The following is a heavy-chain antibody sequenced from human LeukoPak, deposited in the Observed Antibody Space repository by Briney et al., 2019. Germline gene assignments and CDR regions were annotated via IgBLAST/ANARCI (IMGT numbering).Heavy chain of an antibody. CDR3: ARDLDYYDSSDYLRGCVV. D-gene: IGHD3-22*01. CDR2: IKQDGSEK. Sequence: GGSLRLSCAASGFTFSSYWMSWVRQAPGKGLEWVANIKQDGSEKYYVDSVKGRFTISRDNAKNSLYLQMNSLRAEDTAVYYCARDLDYYDSSDYLRGCVVWGQGTLVTVSS. J-gene: IGHJ4*02. V-gene: IGHV3-7*01. CDR1: GFTFSSYW.